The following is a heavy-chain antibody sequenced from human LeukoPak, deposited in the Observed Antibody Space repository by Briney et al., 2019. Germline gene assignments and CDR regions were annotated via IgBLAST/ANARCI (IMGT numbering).Heavy chain of an antibody. J-gene: IGHJ6*02. Sequence: PSETLSLTCSVSGAYIGTYYWSWMRQAPRKGLEWIGYISPDGYNLNTPSLRSRVTITRDTSENQFSLILSSVTAADTAVYYCTRHDVVPVLGHGMADWGQGTTVTVAS. CDR3: TRHDVVPVLGHGMAD. CDR2: ISPDGYN. D-gene: IGHD2-2*01. V-gene: IGHV4-59*08. CDR1: GAYIGTYY.